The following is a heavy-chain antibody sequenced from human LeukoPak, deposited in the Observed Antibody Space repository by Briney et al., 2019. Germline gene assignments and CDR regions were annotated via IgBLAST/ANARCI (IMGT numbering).Heavy chain of an antibody. D-gene: IGHD3-16*01. J-gene: IGHJ3*02. CDR1: GFIFSSYT. Sequence: GGSLRLSCEASGFIFSSYTMNWVRQAPGKGLEWVSYIGSSSSTIYYADSVKGRFTISRDNAKNSLYLQMNSLRAEDAAVYYCAKVRKGVGAFDIWGQGIMVTVSS. V-gene: IGHV3-48*01. CDR3: AKVRKGVGAFDI. CDR2: IGSSSSTI.